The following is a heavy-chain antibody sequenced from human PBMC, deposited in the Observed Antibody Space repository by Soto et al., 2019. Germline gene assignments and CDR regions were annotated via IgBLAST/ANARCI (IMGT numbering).Heavy chain of an antibody. CDR3: ATTYEGPYYGGYY. D-gene: IGHD3-10*01. J-gene: IGHJ4*02. CDR2: IYSDGTT. Sequence: EVQLVESGGGLDQPGGSLRLSCAASGFTVSRNYMSWVRQAPGKGLEWVSVIYSDGTTYYADSVKGRFTISRHNSKNTLYLQMNSLRPEDTAVYYCATTYEGPYYGGYYWGQGTLVTVSS. CDR1: GFTVSRNY. V-gene: IGHV3-53*04.